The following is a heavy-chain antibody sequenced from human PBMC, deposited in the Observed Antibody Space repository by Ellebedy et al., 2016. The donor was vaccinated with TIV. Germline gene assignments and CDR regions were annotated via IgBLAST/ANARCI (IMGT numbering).Heavy chain of an antibody. CDR1: GFTFSGYY. D-gene: IGHD6-13*01. V-gene: IGHV3-11*01. CDR3: GRLGAIAGAGTSDY. J-gene: IGHJ4*02. CDR2: LSYNGDTI. Sequence: PGGSLRLSCAGPGFTFSGYYMSWIRPAPGKARVWCSYLSYNGDTIHYADSVKGRFTISRDNAKNSLYLQMSSLRAEDTAVYYCGRLGAIAGAGTSDYWGQGTLVIVSS.